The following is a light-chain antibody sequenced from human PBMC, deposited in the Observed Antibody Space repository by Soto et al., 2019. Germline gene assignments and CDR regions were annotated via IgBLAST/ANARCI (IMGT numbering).Light chain of an antibody. J-gene: IGKJ5*01. V-gene: IGKV3-20*01. CDR3: QQYDSSPIT. Sequence: EIVLTQSPGTLSLSPGERATLSCRASQSVSSSYLAWYQQKPGQAPSLLIYGASRRATGIPDRFSGSGSGTDFTLTISRLEPEDFAVHYCQQYDSSPITFGQGTRRRL. CDR1: QSVSSSY. CDR2: GAS.